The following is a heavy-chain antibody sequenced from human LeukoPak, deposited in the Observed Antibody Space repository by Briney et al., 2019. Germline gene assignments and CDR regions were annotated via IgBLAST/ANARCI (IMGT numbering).Heavy chain of an antibody. CDR3: ARAGVRLWSHFDY. D-gene: IGHD3-10*01. V-gene: IGHV3-74*01. J-gene: IGHJ4*02. CDR1: GFTFSSYW. CDR2: INSDGSST. Sequence: PGGSLRLSCAASGFTFSSYWMHWVRQAPGKGLVWVSRINSDGSSTSYADSVKGRFTISRDNAKNTLCLQMNSLRAEDTAVYYRARAGVRLWSHFDYWGQGILVTVSS.